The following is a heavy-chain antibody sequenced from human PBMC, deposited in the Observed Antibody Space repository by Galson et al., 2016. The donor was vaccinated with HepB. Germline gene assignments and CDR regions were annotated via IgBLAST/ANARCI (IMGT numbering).Heavy chain of an antibody. CDR1: GFMFSDYY. Sequence: SLRLSCAASGFMFSDYYMSWIRQAPGKGLEWLSYISDGSTYTNFADSVKGRFTISRDNAKSSVYLQMSSLRADDTAVYYCARHTFCSGGSCYPHFDFWGQGTLVTVSS. D-gene: IGHD2-15*01. CDR3: ARHTFCSGGSCYPHFDF. V-gene: IGHV3-11*06. CDR2: ISDGSTYT. J-gene: IGHJ4*02.